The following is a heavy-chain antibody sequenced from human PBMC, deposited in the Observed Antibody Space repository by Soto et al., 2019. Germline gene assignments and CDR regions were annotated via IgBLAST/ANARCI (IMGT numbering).Heavy chain of an antibody. CDR3: AREGTKGYFEIEP. CDR2: MYHSGSP. CDR1: GGRIIGGSYF. Sequence: TLSLTCAVSGGRIIGGSYFWTWIRQPPGKGLEWIGYMYHSGSPLYNPSLKSRATISIDLSKNQFSLNLASVTAAETAVYYCAREGTKGYFEIEPWGQGNLVTVSS. D-gene: IGHD1-26*01. V-gene: IGHV4-30-2*01. J-gene: IGHJ5*02.